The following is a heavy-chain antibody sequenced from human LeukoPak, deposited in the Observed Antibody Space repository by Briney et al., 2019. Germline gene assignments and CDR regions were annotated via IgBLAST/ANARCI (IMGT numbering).Heavy chain of an antibody. CDR3: ARLPRYSSSSRFDY. J-gene: IGHJ4*02. D-gene: IGHD6-6*01. CDR2: INHSGST. V-gene: IGHV4-34*01. CDR1: GGSFSGYY. Sequence: PSETLSLTCAVYGGSFSGYYWSWIRQPPGKGLEWIGEINHSGSTNYNPSLKSRVTISVDTSKNQFSLKLSSVTAADTAVYYCARLPRYSSSSRFDYWGQGTLVTVSS.